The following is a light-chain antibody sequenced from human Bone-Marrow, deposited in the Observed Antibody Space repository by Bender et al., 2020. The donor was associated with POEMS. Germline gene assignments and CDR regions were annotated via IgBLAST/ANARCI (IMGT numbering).Light chain of an antibody. CDR1: DIESES. V-gene: IGLV3-21*03. CDR2: DDD. CDR3: CSYAGGHVV. J-gene: IGLJ2*01. Sequence: SYVLTQPPSVSVAPGKTATIICSGDDIESESVHWYQQKPGQAPMLVIYDDDERPSGVPDRFSGSKSANTASLTVSGLQAEDEADYSCCSYAGGHVVFGGGTRLTVL.